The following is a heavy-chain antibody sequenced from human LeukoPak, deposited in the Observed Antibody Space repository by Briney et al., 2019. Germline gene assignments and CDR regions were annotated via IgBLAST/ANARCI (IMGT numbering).Heavy chain of an antibody. J-gene: IGHJ5*02. V-gene: IGHV4-30-2*01. CDR3: ARGDYYGSGKGKNWFDP. CDR1: GGSISSGGYS. D-gene: IGHD3-10*01. Sequence: SQTLSLTCAVSGGSISSGGYSWSWIRQPPGKGLEWIGYIYYSGSTYYNPSLKSRVTISVDRSKNQFSLKLSSVTAADTAVYYCARGDYYGSGKGKNWFDPWGQGTLVTVSS. CDR2: IYYSGST.